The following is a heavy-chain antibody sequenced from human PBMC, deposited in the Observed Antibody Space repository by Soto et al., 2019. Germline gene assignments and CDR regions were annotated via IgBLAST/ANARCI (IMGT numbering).Heavy chain of an antibody. J-gene: IGHJ6*02. D-gene: IGHD3-22*01. CDR3: ARGGYYDSSGSRNYYYYGMNV. CDR2: ISAYDGNT. V-gene: IGHV1-18*01. Sequence: QVQLVQSGAEVKKPGASVKVSCKASGYTFTSYGINWVRQAPGQGLEWLGWISAYDGNTNYAQILQGRVSMTTDTSTNTAYMELRSLRSYDTAMYYCARGGYYDSSGSRNYYYYGMNVWGQGTTVTVSS. CDR1: GYTFTSYG.